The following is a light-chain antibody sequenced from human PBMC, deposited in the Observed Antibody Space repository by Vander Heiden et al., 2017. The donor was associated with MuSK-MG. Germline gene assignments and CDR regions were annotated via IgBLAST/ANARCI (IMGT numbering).Light chain of an antibody. V-gene: IGLV1-44*01. CDR3: AAWDDSLNGLV. Sequence: QSVLTQPPSASGTPAQRVTLSCSGSSSNIGSNTVNWYQQLPGTAPKLLIYSNNQRPSGVPDRFSGSKSGTSASLASSGLQSEDEADYYCAAWDDSLNGLVFGGGTKLTVL. CDR1: SSNIGSNT. J-gene: IGLJ2*01. CDR2: SNN.